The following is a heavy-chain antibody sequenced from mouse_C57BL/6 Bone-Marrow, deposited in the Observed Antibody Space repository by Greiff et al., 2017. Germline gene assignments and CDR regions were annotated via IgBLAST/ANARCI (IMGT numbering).Heavy chain of an antibody. CDR1: GYTFTSYG. Sequence: VQLQQSGAELARPGASVRLSCKASGYTFTSYGISWVKQRTGQGLEWIGWIDPENGDTEYASKFQGKATITADTSSNTAYLQLSSLTSEDTAVYYCTTTWDDYWGQGTTLTVSS. CDR3: TTTWDDY. J-gene: IGHJ2*01. CDR2: IDPENGDT. V-gene: IGHV14-4*01. D-gene: IGHD4-1*01.